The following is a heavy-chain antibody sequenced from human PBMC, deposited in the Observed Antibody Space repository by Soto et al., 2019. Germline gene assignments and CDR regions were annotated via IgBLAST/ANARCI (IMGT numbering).Heavy chain of an antibody. Sequence: GPVKVSCKASGYSFTNYDISWVRQAPGQGLEWMGWISPYNGDTNYAQKPQGRVTMTTDTSTSTAYMELRSLRSDDTAVYYCARYCSSTSCDHYFDYWGQGTLVTVSS. CDR3: ARYCSSTSCDHYFDY. CDR2: ISPYNGDT. J-gene: IGHJ4*02. D-gene: IGHD2-2*01. CDR1: GYSFTNYD. V-gene: IGHV1-18*01.